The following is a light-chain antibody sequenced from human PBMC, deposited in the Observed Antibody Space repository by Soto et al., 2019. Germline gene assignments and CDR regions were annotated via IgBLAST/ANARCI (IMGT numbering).Light chain of an antibody. CDR1: SSDVGGYNY. J-gene: IGLJ1*01. V-gene: IGLV2-14*01. Sequence: QSALTQPASVSGSPGQSITISCTGTSSDVGGYNYVSWYQQHPGKAPKLMIYEVSNRPSGVSNRFSGSKSSNTASLTISGLQAEDVADYYCSSYTSSSTLYVFGTGTKLTVL. CDR2: EVS. CDR3: SSYTSSSTLYV.